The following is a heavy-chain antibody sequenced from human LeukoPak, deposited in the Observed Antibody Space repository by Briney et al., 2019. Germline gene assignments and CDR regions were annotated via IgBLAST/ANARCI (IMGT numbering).Heavy chain of an antibody. CDR3: AKGITVMMVAPGY. CDR2: IYSNNTT. J-gene: IGHJ4*02. V-gene: IGHV3-53*01. CDR1: GFTVSSNY. D-gene: IGHD3-22*01. Sequence: GGTLRLSCAASGFTVSSNYMTWVRQAPGKGLEWVSVIYSNNTTFYADPVKGRFTISRDKSKNTLYLQMNSLRAEDTAVYYCAKGITVMMVAPGYWGQGTLVTVSS.